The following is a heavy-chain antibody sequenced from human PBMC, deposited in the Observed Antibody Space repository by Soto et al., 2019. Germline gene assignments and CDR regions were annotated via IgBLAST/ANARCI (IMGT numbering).Heavy chain of an antibody. CDR1: GYTFTSYG. CDR3: ARAPSRVVTIFGVVDY. Sequence: ASVKVSCKASGYTFTSYGISWVRQAPGQGLEWMGWISAYNGNTNYAQKLQGRVTMTTDTSTSTAYMELRSPRSDDTAVYYCARAPSRVVTIFGVVDYWGQGTLVTVSS. J-gene: IGHJ4*02. CDR2: ISAYNGNT. D-gene: IGHD3-3*01. V-gene: IGHV1-18*04.